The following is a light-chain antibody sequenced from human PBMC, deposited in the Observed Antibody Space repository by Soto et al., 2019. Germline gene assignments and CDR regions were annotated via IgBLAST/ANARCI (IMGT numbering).Light chain of an antibody. CDR3: QQYNNWPWT. V-gene: IGKV3-15*01. J-gene: IGKJ1*01. CDR2: GVS. Sequence: EIEMTQSPATLSVSPGERATLSCRARQTVTSHLAWYQQKPGQAPRLLIHGVSTRATGIPARFSGSGSGTEFTLTISSLQPEDFAVYYCQQYNNWPWTFGQGTKVEIK. CDR1: QTVTSH.